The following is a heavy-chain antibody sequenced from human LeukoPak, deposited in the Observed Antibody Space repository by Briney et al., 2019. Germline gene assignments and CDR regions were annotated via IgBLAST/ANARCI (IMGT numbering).Heavy chain of an antibody. J-gene: IGHJ3*02. Sequence: TGGSLRLSCAASGFTFSSYSMNWVRQAPGKGLEWVSSICSSSSYIYYADSVKGRFTISRDNAKNSLYLQMNSLRAEDTAVYYCARDRYYYDSSGYRNNDAFDIWGQGTMVTVSS. CDR1: GFTFSSYS. V-gene: IGHV3-21*01. CDR2: ICSSSSYI. CDR3: ARDRYYYDSSGYRNNDAFDI. D-gene: IGHD3-22*01.